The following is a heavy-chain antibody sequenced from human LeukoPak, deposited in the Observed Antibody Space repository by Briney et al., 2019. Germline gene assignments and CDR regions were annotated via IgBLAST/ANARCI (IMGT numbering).Heavy chain of an antibody. Sequence: ASVKVSCKASGYTFTSYGISRVRQAPGQGLEWMGWISAYNGNTNYAQKLQGRVTMTTDTSTGTAYMELRSLRSDDTAVYYRAVGIAVAGAFDYWGQGTLVTVSS. CDR1: GYTFTSYG. CDR2: ISAYNGNT. CDR3: AVGIAVAGAFDY. V-gene: IGHV1-18*01. D-gene: IGHD6-19*01. J-gene: IGHJ4*02.